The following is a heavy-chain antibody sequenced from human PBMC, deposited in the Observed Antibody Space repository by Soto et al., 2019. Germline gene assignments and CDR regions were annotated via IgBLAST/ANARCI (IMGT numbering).Heavy chain of an antibody. Sequence: QVRLQQWGAGLLKHSETLSLTCAVYGGSFSGYYWSWIRQPPGKGLVWIGEINHSGRTNYNPSLKRRVTIAVDTSKNQVSLKLSSVTAADTAVYYCARGGLYSTYPYYFDYWGQGTLVTVSS. D-gene: IGHD4-4*01. CDR3: ARGGLYSTYPYYFDY. CDR1: GGSFSGYY. V-gene: IGHV4-34*01. J-gene: IGHJ4*02. CDR2: INHSGRT.